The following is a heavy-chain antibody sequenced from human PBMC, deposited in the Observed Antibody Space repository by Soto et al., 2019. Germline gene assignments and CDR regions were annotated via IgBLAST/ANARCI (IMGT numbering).Heavy chain of an antibody. V-gene: IGHV4-34*01. CDR2: INHSGST. Sequence: QVQLQQWGAGLLKPSETLSLTCAVYGGSFSGYYWSWIRQPPGKGLEWIGEINHSGSTNYNPSLKSRVTLSVDTSKNQFSLKLSSVTDADTAVYYCARSRVAGYCSSTRCSKGVWFDPWGQGTLVTASS. J-gene: IGHJ5*02. D-gene: IGHD2-2*03. CDR1: GGSFSGYY. CDR3: ARSRVAGYCSSTRCSKGVWFDP.